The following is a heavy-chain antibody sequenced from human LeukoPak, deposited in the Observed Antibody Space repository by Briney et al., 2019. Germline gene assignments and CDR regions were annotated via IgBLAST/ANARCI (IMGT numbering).Heavy chain of an antibody. V-gene: IGHV1-8*02. D-gene: IGHD5-18*01. CDR3: ARRGRVARGYSYGRINWFDP. CDR2: MNPNSGNT. CDR1: GYTFTSYY. J-gene: IGHJ5*02. Sequence: ASVKVSCKASGYTFTSYYMHWVRQATGQGLEWMGWMNPNSGNTGYAQKFQGRVTMTRNTSISTAYMELSSLRSEDTAVYYCARRGRVARGYSYGRINWFDPWGQGTLVTVSS.